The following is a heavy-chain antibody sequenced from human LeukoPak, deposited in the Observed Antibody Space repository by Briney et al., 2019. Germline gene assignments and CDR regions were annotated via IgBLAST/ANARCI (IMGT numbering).Heavy chain of an antibody. Sequence: KPGGSLRLSCAASGFTVSSNYMNWVRQAPGKGLEWISIIYTGDSTYYADSVKGRFTISRDNSKNTVYLRMNSLRAEDTAVYYCAREQPPGVYFDYWGQGTLVTVSS. J-gene: IGHJ4*02. V-gene: IGHV3-53*01. D-gene: IGHD3-10*01. CDR3: AREQPPGVYFDY. CDR1: GFTVSSNY. CDR2: IYTGDST.